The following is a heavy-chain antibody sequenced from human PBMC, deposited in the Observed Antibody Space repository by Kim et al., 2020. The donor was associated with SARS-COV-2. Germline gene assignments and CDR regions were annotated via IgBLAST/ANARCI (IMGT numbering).Heavy chain of an antibody. CDR3: ARCSGSYYYFDY. J-gene: IGHJ4*02. V-gene: IGHV4-30-2*05. Sequence: YNNPTLTSRVTISVDTSKNQFSLKLSSVTAADTAVYYCARCSGSYYYFDYWGQGTLVTVSS. D-gene: IGHD1-26*01.